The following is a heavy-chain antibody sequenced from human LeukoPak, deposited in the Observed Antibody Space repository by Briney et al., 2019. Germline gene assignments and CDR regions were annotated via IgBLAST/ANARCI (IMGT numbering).Heavy chain of an antibody. CDR1: GFTFSNYA. V-gene: IGHV3-23*01. J-gene: IGHJ4*02. CDR2: ISSSGGST. CDR3: AKGAGNLGQTSSGYYDLSPPTGH. D-gene: IGHD3-22*01. Sequence: GGSLRLSCAASGFTFSNYAMSWVRQAPGRGLEWVSGISSSGGSTFYADSVKGRFTISRDNSKNTLYLQMNSLRAEDTAVYYCAKGAGNLGQTSSGYYDLSPPTGHWGQGTLVTVSS.